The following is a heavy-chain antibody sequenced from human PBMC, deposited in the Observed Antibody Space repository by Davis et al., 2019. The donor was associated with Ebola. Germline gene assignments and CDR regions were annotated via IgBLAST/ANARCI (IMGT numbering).Heavy chain of an antibody. CDR3: AKAGVASYDF. J-gene: IGHJ4*02. Sequence: GESLKISCAASGFTFSSYWMSWVRQAPGKGLEWVANIKQDGSEKYYVDSVKGRFTISRDNAKNSLYLQMNSLRAEDTAVYYCAKAGVASYDFWGQGTLVTVSS. D-gene: IGHD5-12*01. V-gene: IGHV3-7*03. CDR2: IKQDGSEK. CDR1: GFTFSSYW.